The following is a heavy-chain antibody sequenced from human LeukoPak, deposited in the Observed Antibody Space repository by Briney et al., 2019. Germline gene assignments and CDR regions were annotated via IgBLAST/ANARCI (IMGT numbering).Heavy chain of an antibody. CDR1: GFTFSSHW. CDR2: INGDGSNT. Sequence: GGSLTLSCAASGFTFSSHWMHWVRQAPGKGLVWVSRINGDGSNTTYADSVKGRFTISRDNAKNTLYLQMNSLRAEDTAVYHCARSKSWYSTDAFGIWGQGTMVTVSS. CDR3: ARSKSWYSTDAFGI. J-gene: IGHJ3*02. V-gene: IGHV3-74*03. D-gene: IGHD2-15*01.